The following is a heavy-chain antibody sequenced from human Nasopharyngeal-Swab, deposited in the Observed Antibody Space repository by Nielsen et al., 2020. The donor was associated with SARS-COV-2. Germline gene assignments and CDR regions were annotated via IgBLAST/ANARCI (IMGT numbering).Heavy chain of an antibody. J-gene: IGHJ4*02. CDR1: GGTFSSYA. CDR3: ARKRDKYSGSYNFDY. V-gene: IGHV1-69*13. CDR2: IIPIFGTA. Sequence: SVKVSCKASGGTFSSYAISWVRQAPGQGLEWMGGIIPIFGTANYAQKFQGRVTITADESTSTAYMELSSLRSEDTAVYYCARKRDKYSGSYNFDYWGQGTLVTVSS. D-gene: IGHD1-26*01.